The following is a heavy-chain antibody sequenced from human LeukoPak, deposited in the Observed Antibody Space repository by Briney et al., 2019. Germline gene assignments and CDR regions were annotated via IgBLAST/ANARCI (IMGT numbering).Heavy chain of an antibody. CDR2: IIPILGIA. D-gene: IGHD6-13*01. V-gene: IGHV1-69*04. J-gene: IGHJ4*02. CDR3: ARDRRVRYSSSWYALGDY. Sequence: SVKVSCKASGGTFSSYAISWVRQAPGQGLEWMGRIIPILGIANYAQKFQGRVTITADKSTSTAYMELSSLRSEDTAVYYCARDRRVRYSSSWYALGDYRGQGTLVTVSS. CDR1: GGTFSSYA.